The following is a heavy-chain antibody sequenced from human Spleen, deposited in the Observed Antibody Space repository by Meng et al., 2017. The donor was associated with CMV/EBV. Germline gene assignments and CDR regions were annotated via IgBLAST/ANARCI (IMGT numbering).Heavy chain of an antibody. J-gene: IGHJ4*02. CDR2: IKSKTDGGTT. CDR1: GFTFRNAW. D-gene: IGHD5-18*01. Sequence: AFGFTFRNAWMSWGRQGPGKGLEWVGRIKSKTDGGTTDYAAPVKGRFTISRDDSKNTLYLQMNSLKTEDTAVYYCTSDTAMEPLDYWGQGTLVTVSS. CDR3: TSDTAMEPLDY. V-gene: IGHV3-15*01.